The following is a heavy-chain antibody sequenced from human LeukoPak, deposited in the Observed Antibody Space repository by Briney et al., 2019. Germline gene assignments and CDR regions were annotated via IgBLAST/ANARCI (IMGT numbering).Heavy chain of an antibody. CDR2: IWYDGTRE. CDR1: GFTFSSYG. D-gene: IGHD6-13*01. J-gene: IGHJ4*02. CDR3: ARDISYSSLDY. V-gene: IGHV3-33*01. Sequence: PGGSLRLSWVASGFTFSSYGMRWVRQAPGKGLETVALIWYDGTRENYADSVKGRFTISRDDSKKTLYLQMTSLRAEDTAIYYCARDISYSSLDYWGQGTLVTVSS.